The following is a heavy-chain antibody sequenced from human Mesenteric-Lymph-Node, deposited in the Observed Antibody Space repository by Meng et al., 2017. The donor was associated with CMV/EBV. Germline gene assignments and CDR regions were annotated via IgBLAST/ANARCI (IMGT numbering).Heavy chain of an antibody. CDR3: ARATERPNYFDY. CDR1: GGSLSSGDYS. J-gene: IGHJ4*02. Sequence: CAVSGGSLSSGDYSWNWIRQPPGKGLEWIGYISHSGNTYYNPSLKSRVTISVDTSKNQFSLKLSSVTAADTAVYYCARATERPNYFDYWGQGTLVTVSS. CDR2: ISHSGNT. D-gene: IGHD1-1*01. V-gene: IGHV4-30-2*01.